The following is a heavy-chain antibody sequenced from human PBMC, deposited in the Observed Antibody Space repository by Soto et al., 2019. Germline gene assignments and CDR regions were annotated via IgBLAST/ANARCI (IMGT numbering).Heavy chain of an antibody. CDR1: GYSFTNND. D-gene: IGHD4-17*01. J-gene: IGHJ3*02. CDR3: ASAFDDYGDYDFEPLGAFDI. V-gene: IGHV1-8*01. CDR2: MNPGSGDT. Sequence: ASVKVSCKASGYSFTNNDVTWVRQATGQGLEWMGWMNPGSGDTGYAQKFQGRVTMTRDISIATAYMELSSLRSEDTAVYYCASAFDDYGDYDFEPLGAFDIWGQGTMVTVS.